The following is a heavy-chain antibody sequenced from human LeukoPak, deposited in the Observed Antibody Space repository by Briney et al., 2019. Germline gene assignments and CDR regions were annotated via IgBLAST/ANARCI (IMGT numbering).Heavy chain of an antibody. Sequence: ASAKVSCKASGYTFTGYYIHWVRQAPGQGLEWMGWINPNSGGTNYAQKFQGRVTMTRDTSISTAYMELSRLTSDDTAVYYCARDLYYYDSSGLLPYWGQGTLVTVSS. CDR3: ARDLYYYDSSGLLPY. D-gene: IGHD3-22*01. CDR1: GYTFTGYY. V-gene: IGHV1-2*02. CDR2: INPNSGGT. J-gene: IGHJ4*02.